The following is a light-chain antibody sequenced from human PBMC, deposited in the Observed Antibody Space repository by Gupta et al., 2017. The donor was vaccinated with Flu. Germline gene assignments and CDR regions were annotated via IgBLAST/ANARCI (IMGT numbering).Light chain of an antibody. CDR3: CSFGAASF. CDR2: DVY. Sequence: GQSVAISCTGTSSDVGAYNYVSWYQQHPGKDPKLIIYDVYKRPSGVPDRFTGSKSGNTASLTISGLQPEDEADYHCCSFGAASFFGGGTKLTVL. V-gene: IGLV2-11*01. CDR1: SSDVGAYNY. J-gene: IGLJ2*01.